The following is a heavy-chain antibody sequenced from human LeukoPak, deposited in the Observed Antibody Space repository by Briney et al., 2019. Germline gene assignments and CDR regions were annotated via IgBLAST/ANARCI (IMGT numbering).Heavy chain of an antibody. V-gene: IGHV4-34*01. D-gene: IGHD3-16*02. CDR3: ARVWVWGSYRYDY. J-gene: IGHJ4*02. Sequence: SETLSLTCAVYGGSFSGYYWSWIRQPPGKGLEWIGEINHSGSTNYNPSLKSRVTISVDTSKNQFSLKLSSVTAADTAVYYCARVWVWGSYRYDYWGQGTLVTVSS. CDR1: GGSFSGYY. CDR2: INHSGST.